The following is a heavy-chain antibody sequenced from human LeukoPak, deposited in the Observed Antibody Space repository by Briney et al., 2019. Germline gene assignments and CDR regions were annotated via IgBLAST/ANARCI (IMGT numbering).Heavy chain of an antibody. J-gene: IGHJ6*02. CDR3: ARDFSDYGDRTTPYYGMDV. CDR2: IWYDGSNK. D-gene: IGHD4-17*01. CDR1: GFTFSSYG. Sequence: GGSLRLSCAASGFTFSSYGMHWVRQAPGKGLEWVAVIWYDGSNKYYADSVKGRFTISRDNSKNTLYLQMNSLRAEDTAVYYCARDFSDYGDRTTPYYGMDVWGQGTTVTVSS. V-gene: IGHV3-33*01.